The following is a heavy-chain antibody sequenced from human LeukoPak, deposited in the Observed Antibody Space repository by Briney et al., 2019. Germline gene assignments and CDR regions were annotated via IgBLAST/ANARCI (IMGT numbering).Heavy chain of an antibody. CDR2: INPNSGGT. Sequence: ASVKVSCKASGYTFTGYYMHWVRQAPGQGLEWMGWINPNSGGTNYAQKFQGRVTMTRDTSISTAYMELSSLRAEDTAVYYCARGIVVRAFDIWGQGTMVTVSS. CDR1: GYTFTGYY. CDR3: ARGIVVRAFDI. D-gene: IGHD2-15*01. J-gene: IGHJ3*02. V-gene: IGHV1-2*02.